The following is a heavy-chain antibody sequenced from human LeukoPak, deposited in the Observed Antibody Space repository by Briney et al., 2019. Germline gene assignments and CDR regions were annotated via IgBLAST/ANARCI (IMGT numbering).Heavy chain of an antibody. D-gene: IGHD2-15*01. J-gene: IGHJ4*02. V-gene: IGHV4-59*08. CDR2: IYYSGST. CDR1: GGSISSYY. CDR3: ARRGYCSGGSCPDY. Sequence: PSETLSLTCTVSGGSISSYYWSWIRQPPGKGLEWIGYIYYSGSTNYNPSLKSRVTISVDTSKNQFSLKLSSVTAADTAVYYCARRGYCSGGSCPDYWGQGTLVTVSS.